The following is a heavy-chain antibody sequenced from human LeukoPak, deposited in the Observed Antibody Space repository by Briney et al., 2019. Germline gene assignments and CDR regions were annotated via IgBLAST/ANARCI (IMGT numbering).Heavy chain of an antibody. D-gene: IGHD3-22*01. V-gene: IGHV1-8*03. CDR3: ASGRYSSGYYSPTEYFQH. J-gene: IGHJ1*01. Sequence: ASVKVSCKASGYTFTSYDINWVRQATGQGLEWMGWMNPNSGNTGYAQKFQGRVTITRNTSISTAYMELSSLRSEDTAVYYCASGRYSSGYYSPTEYFQHWGQGTLVTVSS. CDR1: GYTFTSYD. CDR2: MNPNSGNT.